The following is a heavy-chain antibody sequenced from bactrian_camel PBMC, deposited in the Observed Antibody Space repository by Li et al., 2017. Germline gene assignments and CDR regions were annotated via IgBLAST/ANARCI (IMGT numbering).Heavy chain of an antibody. J-gene: IGHJ6*01. CDR2: IDRYGGT. D-gene: IGHD2*01. Sequence: VQLVESGGGSVQAGGSLRLSCAVSGGPINGKCMGWFRQAAGKERERLATIDRYGGTTYGDPVKGRFTISKDNAKNTLYLQMDSLKPEDTGMYYCATAWYCSGGYDDTWDLTAADFGYWDQGTQVTVS. V-gene: IGHV3S53*01. CDR1: GGPINGKC. CDR3: ATAWYCSGGYDDTWDLTAADFGY.